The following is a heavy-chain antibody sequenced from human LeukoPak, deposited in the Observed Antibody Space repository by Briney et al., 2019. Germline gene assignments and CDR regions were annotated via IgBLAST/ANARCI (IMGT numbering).Heavy chain of an antibody. D-gene: IGHD3-10*01. CDR2: IYYSGST. CDR1: GGSISSHY. J-gene: IGHJ3*02. Sequence: PSETLSLTCTVSGGSISSHYWSWIRQPPGKGLEWIGYIYYSGSTNYNPSLKSRVTISVDTSKNQFSLKLSSVTAADTAVYYCAREYYDAFDIWGQGTMVTVSS. CDR3: AREYYDAFDI. V-gene: IGHV4-59*11.